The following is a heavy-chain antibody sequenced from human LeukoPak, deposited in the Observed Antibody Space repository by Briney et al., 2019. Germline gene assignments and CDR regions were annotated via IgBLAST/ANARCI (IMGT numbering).Heavy chain of an antibody. CDR1: GFTLGAYA. J-gene: IGHJ4*02. CDR2: IGWNSGSI. CDR3: AKDIELGGGLLGAFDY. Sequence: SLRLSCAASGFTLGAYALHWVRQAPGKGRGWVSRIGWNSGSIAYADSVKGRFTISRDNAKNSLYLQMNSLRPEDTALYDCAKDIELGGGLLGAFDYWGQGTLVTVSS. V-gene: IGHV3-9*01. D-gene: IGHD2/OR15-2a*01.